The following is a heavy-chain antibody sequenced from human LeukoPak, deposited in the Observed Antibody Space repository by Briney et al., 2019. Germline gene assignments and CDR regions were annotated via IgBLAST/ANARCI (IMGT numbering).Heavy chain of an antibody. CDR3: ARGRSVYYLDY. D-gene: IGHD5/OR15-5a*01. CDR1: KFTVTDFY. Sequence: ASVKVSCKASKFTVTDFYMHWVRQAPGQGLVWMGWINPNSGGTNYAQKFQGRVTMTSDTSINTAYMELTRLRSDDTAVYYCARGRSVYYLDYWGQGTLVTVSS. CDR2: INPNSGGT. J-gene: IGHJ4*02. V-gene: IGHV1-2*02.